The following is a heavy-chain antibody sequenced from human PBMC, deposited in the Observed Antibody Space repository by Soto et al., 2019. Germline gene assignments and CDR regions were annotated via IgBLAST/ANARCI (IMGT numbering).Heavy chain of an antibody. Sequence: SETLSLTCTVSGGSISSSSYYWGWIRQPPGKGLEWIGDIYYRGSTYYNPSLKSRVTMSMDTSKNQFSLKIRSMTAADTAVYYCARDVYYGGFSLGYWGHGILVTVSS. D-gene: IGHD4-17*01. CDR1: GGSISSSSYY. CDR2: IYYRGST. V-gene: IGHV4-39*02. J-gene: IGHJ4*01. CDR3: ARDVYYGGFSLGY.